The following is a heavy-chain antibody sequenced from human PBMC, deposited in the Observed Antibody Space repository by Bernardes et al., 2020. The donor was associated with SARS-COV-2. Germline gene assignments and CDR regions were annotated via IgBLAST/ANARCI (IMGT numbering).Heavy chain of an antibody. J-gene: IGHJ4*02. CDR2: LYHSGRT. CDR3: ASAEADDLTSLIAYIDF. D-gene: IGHD2-21*01. V-gene: IGHV4-31*03. Sequence: SETLSLTCTVSGASISSGGFYWNWIRQRPGKGLEWIGCLYHSGRTHYNPSLKSRVFISVDTSKNQFSLKVNSVTAADTAVYHCASAEADDLTSLIAYIDFWGQGTLVTVAS. CDR1: GASISSGGFY.